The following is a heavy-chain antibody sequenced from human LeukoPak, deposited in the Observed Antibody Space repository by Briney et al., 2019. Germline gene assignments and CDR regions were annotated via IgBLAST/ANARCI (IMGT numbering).Heavy chain of an antibody. Sequence: SETLSLTCTVSGGSISSSSYYWGWIRQPPGKGLEWIGSIYYSGSTYYNPSLKSRVTISVDTSKDQFSLKLSSVTAADTAVYYCARGEEEVVPAAYYYYGMDVWGQGTTVTVSS. V-gene: IGHV4-39*07. CDR3: ARGEEEVVPAAYYYYGMDV. J-gene: IGHJ6*02. CDR2: IYYSGST. D-gene: IGHD2-2*01. CDR1: GGSISSSSYY.